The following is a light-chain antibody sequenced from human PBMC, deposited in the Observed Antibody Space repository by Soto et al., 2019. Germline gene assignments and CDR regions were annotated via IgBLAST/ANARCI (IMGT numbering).Light chain of an antibody. V-gene: IGKV3-15*01. CDR3: QHYDGWPTVT. J-gene: IGKJ1*01. Sequence: EVVVTQSPATLSVSPGERATLSCRASQSVSNRIAWYQQRPGQAPRLVVYGVSTRATDIPDRFSGSGSGTXXXXXXSXXXXXXFAVYYCQHYDGWPTVTFGQGTKVEI. CDR1: QSVSNR. CDR2: GVS.